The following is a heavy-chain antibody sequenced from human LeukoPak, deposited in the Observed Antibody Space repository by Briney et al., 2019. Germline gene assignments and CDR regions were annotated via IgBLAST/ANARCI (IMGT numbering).Heavy chain of an antibody. CDR2: IYYSGST. V-gene: IGHV4-59*12. D-gene: IGHD3-3*01. Sequence: PSETLSLTCTVSGGSISSYYWSWIRQPPGKGLEWIGYIYYSGSTNYNPSLKSRVTISVDTSKNQFSLKLSSVTAADTAVYYCARASDYDFWSGYVFDYWGQGTLVTVSS. CDR3: ARASDYDFWSGYVFDY. CDR1: GGSISSYY. J-gene: IGHJ4*02.